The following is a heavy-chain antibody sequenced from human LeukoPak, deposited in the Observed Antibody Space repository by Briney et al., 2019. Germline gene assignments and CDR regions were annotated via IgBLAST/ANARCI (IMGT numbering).Heavy chain of an antibody. J-gene: IGHJ1*01. CDR1: GFTFSHYW. CDR2: IKQDGSEK. CDR3: AADSSGYYWAF. D-gene: IGHD3-22*01. V-gene: IGHV3-7*01. Sequence: GGSLRLSCAASGFTFSHYWMGWVRQAPGKGLEWVANIKQDGSEKYYVDSVKGRFTISRDNAKNSLYLQMNGLRAEDTAVYYCAADSSGYYWAFWGQGTLVTVSS.